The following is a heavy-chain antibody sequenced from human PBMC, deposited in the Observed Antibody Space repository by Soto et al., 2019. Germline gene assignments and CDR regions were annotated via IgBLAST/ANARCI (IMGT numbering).Heavy chain of an antibody. J-gene: IGHJ3*02. D-gene: IGHD6-6*01. CDR1: GGSVSSGSYC. CDR3: ARDPGITARPDAFDI. Sequence: QVQLQESGPGLVKPSETLSLTCTVSGGSVSSGSYCWSWIRQPPGKGLEWIGYIYYTGSTNYNPSVKSRVTISVDTSKNQFTLKLSSVTAADTAVYYCARDPGITARPDAFDIWGQGTMVTVSS. CDR2: IYYTGST. V-gene: IGHV4-61*01.